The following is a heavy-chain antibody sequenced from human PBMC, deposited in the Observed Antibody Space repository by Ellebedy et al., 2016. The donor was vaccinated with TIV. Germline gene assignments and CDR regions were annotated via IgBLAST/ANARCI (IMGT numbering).Heavy chain of an antibody. CDR3: ARDHEPTLGYCSGGSCYPNSYYYYYGMDV. J-gene: IGHJ6*02. CDR2: ISSSGSTI. D-gene: IGHD2-15*01. V-gene: IGHV3-11*01. CDR1: GFTFSDYY. Sequence: GESLKISCAASGFTFSDYYMSWIRQAPGKGLEWVSYISSSGSTIYYADSVKGRFTISRDNAKNSLYLQMNSLRAEDTAVYYCARDHEPTLGYCSGGSCYPNSYYYYYGMDVWGQGTTVTVSS.